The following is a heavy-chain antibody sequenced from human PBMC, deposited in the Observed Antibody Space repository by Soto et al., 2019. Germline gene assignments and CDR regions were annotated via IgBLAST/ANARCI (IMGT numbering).Heavy chain of an antibody. D-gene: IGHD3-22*01. J-gene: IGHJ1*01. CDR1: SVSNAW. Sequence: SVSNAWMNWVRQAPGKGLEWVGRIKSKTDGGTTDYAAPVKGRFTISRDDSKDTLYLQMNSLKTEDTAVYYCTTEFDYYDIGGYSYAKNNGGQGALVPVS. CDR3: TTEFDYYDIGGYSYAKNN. V-gene: IGHV3-15*07. CDR2: IKSKTDGGTT.